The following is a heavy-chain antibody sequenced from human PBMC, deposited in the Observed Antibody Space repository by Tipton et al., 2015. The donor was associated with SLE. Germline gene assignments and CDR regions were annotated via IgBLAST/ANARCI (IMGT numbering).Heavy chain of an antibody. CDR1: GDTFSSSA. CDR2: IIPLFGTT. CDR3: ASRLERGGTYGGNEQWYYSHMDV. J-gene: IGHJ6*03. V-gene: IGHV1-69*01. Sequence: QVQLVQSGAEVKKPGSSVKVSCKASGDTFSSSAFSWVRQAPGQGLEWMGGIIPLFGTTDYAQKFQGRVTITADESTLTAYMELSSLRSEDTAVYYCASRLERGGTYGGNEQWYYSHMDVWGKGTTVTVSS. D-gene: IGHD4-23*01.